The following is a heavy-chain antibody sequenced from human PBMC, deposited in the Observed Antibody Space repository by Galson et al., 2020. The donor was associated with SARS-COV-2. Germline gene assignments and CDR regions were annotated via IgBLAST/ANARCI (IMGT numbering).Heavy chain of an antibody. D-gene: IGHD6-13*01. CDR2: IYYSGST. CDR1: GGSISSGDYY. J-gene: IGHJ6*02. CDR3: ARDGLGQQLVRGYYYYYGMDV. Sequence: SETLSLTCTVSGGSISSGDYYWSWIRQPPGKGLEWIGYIYYSGSTYYNPSLKSRVTISVDTSKNQFSLKLSSVTAADTAVYYCARDGLGQQLVRGYYYYYGMDVWGQGTTVTVSS. V-gene: IGHV4-30-4*01.